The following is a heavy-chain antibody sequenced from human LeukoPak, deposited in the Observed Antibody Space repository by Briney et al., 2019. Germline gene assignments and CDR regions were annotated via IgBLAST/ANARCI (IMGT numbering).Heavy chain of an antibody. J-gene: IGHJ1*01. CDR1: GGSFSDYY. D-gene: IGHD3-9*01. CDR2: INHSGVT. CDR3: VTNYAILASYRAY. V-gene: IGHV4-34*01. Sequence: KTSETLSLTCAVYGGSFSDYYWSWIRQPPGRGLEWIGEINHSGVTNYNPSLKSRITISEDTSKRQFSLKLSSVTAADTAVYYCVTNYAILASYRAYWGQGTLVTVSS.